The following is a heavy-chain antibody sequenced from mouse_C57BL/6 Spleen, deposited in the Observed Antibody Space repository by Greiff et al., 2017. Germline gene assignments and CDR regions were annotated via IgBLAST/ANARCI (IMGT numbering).Heavy chain of an antibody. CDR3: ARSYYYGSSPLDY. J-gene: IGHJ2*01. CDR2: ISGGGGNT. CDR1: GFTFSSYT. D-gene: IGHD1-1*01. Sequence: VQLKESGGGLVKPGGSLKLSCAASGFTFSSYTMSWVRQTPERRLEWVATISGGGGNTYYPDSVKGRFTISRDNAKNTLYLQMSSLRSEDTALYYCARSYYYGSSPLDYWGQGTTLTVSS. V-gene: IGHV5-9*01.